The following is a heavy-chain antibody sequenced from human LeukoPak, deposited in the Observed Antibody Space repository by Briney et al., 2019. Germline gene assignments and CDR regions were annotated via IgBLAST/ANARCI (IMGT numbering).Heavy chain of an antibody. CDR1: GGSISSTYYY. J-gene: IGHJ6*03. CDR2: IYFSGNT. V-gene: IGHV4-39*07. Sequence: PSETLSLTCSVSGGSISSTYYYWGWFRQPPGKGLEWIGSIYFSGNTYYNPSLKSRVTISVDTSENHFSLRLSSVTAADTAVYYCARDHYMDVWGKGTTVAVSS. CDR3: ARDHYMDV.